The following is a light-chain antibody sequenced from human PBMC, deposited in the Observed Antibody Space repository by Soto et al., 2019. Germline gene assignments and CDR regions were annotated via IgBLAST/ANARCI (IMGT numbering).Light chain of an antibody. J-gene: IGKJ2*01. CDR1: QSVSGN. V-gene: IGKV3-15*01. Sequence: EIVMTQSPATLSVSPGERATLSCRASQSVSGNLAWYQQKPGQAPRLLIYGASTRATGVPARFSGSDSGTEFTLTISSLQSEDFAVYYCQQFNNWPYTFGQGTKLEIK. CDR2: GAS. CDR3: QQFNNWPYT.